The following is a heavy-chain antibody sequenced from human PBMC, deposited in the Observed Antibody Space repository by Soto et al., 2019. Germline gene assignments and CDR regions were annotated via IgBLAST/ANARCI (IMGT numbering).Heavy chain of an antibody. Sequence: GGSLRLSCAASGFTFSSYAMSWVRQAPGKGLEWVSAISGSGGSTYYADSVKGRFTISRDNSKNTVYLQMNSLRAEDTAVYYCAKNPPRVVVPAALYYYYGMDVWGQGTTVTVSS. CDR1: GFTFSSYA. D-gene: IGHD2-2*01. J-gene: IGHJ6*02. V-gene: IGHV3-23*01. CDR2: ISGSGGST. CDR3: AKNPPRVVVPAALYYYYGMDV.